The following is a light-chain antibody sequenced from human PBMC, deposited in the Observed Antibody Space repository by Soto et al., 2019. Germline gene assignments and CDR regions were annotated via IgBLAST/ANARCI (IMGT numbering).Light chain of an antibody. CDR3: QQYNNWPPIT. CDR1: QSVSSK. CDR2: GAS. V-gene: IGKV3-15*01. J-gene: IGKJ5*01. Sequence: RATLSVSPGERSRLSGRASQSVSSKLAWYQQKPGQAPRLLIYGASTRATGIPARFSGSGSGTEFTLTISSLQSEDFAIYYCQQYNNWPPITFGQGTRLEIK.